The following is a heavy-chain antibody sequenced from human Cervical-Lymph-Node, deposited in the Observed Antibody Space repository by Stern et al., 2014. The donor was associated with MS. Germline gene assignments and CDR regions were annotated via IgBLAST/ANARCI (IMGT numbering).Heavy chain of an antibody. V-gene: IGHV1-69*01. CDR2: IFPVFGTP. D-gene: IGHD6-13*01. CDR1: GGTFSQFP. CDR3: ALSSETSDRWYSLGYDL. Sequence: QVQLGQSGSEVTKPGSSVKVSCKASGGTFSQFPSSLVRQAPGQGLEWMGVIFPVFGTPTYAQEFRGRVTITADVSTSTVYMELSSLRSDDTAVYYCALSSETSDRWYSLGYDLWGQGTLVTVSS. J-gene: IGHJ5*02.